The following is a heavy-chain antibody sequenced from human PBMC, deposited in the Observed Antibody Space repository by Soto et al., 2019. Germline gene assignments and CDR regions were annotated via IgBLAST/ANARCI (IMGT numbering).Heavy chain of an antibody. D-gene: IGHD1-7*01. J-gene: IGHJ4*02. CDR3: AKNQERELPRVIDF. CDR1: GLTFSNYA. V-gene: IGHV3-23*01. Sequence: EVQLLESGGGSVQPGGSLRLSRAASGLTFSNYAMSWVRQAPGGGLEWVSSMSGSSSTTYYADSVRGRFTISRDRSKNTLYLQMSSLRAEDTALYYCAKNQERELPRVIDFWGQRTLVTVSS. CDR2: MSGSSSTT.